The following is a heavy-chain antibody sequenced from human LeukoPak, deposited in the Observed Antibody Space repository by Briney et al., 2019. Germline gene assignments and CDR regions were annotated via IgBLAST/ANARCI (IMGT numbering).Heavy chain of an antibody. Sequence: PGGSLRLSCAASGFTFSSYWMSWVHQAPGKGLEWVANIKQDGSDKYYVDSVKGRFTVSRDNAKNSLYLQMNSLRAEDTAVYYCARSSTEQYYYDSSGYRDDAFDIWGQGTMVTVSS. CDR2: IKQDGSDK. V-gene: IGHV3-7*01. CDR1: GFTFSSYW. CDR3: ARSSTEQYYYDSSGYRDDAFDI. D-gene: IGHD3-22*01. J-gene: IGHJ3*02.